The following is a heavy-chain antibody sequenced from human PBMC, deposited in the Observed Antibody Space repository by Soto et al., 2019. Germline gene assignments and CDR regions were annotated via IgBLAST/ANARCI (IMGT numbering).Heavy chain of an antibody. D-gene: IGHD5-12*01. CDR1: GGSVSSRSHF. CDR2: IYYTGNT. CDR3: ARYDAESGSNKLDP. J-gene: IGHJ5*02. Sequence: QVQLQESGPGVVKPSDTLSVTCTVSGGSVSSRSHFWSWIRQPPGGGLQWIGYIYYTGNTNYSPSLKSRATLSVDTSRNQFSLRLTSVTAADTVIYYCARYDAESGSNKLDPWGQGTLVTVSS. V-gene: IGHV4-61*01.